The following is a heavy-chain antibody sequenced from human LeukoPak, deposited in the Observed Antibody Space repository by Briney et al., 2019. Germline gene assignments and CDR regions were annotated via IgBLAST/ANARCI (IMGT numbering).Heavy chain of an antibody. Sequence: ASVKVSCKASGYTFTTYGISWVRQAPGQGLEWMGWISAYNGDTNYAQKVQGRVTMTTDTSTSTVYMELRSLRSDDTAVYYCARDQHGSSGNDGFDIWGQGTMVTVSS. D-gene: IGHD3-22*01. CDR2: ISAYNGDT. CDR3: ARDQHGSSGNDGFDI. J-gene: IGHJ3*02. CDR1: GYTFTTYG. V-gene: IGHV1-18*01.